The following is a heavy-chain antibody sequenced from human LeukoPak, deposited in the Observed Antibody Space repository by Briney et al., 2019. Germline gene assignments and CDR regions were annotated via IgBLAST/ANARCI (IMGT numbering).Heavy chain of an antibody. J-gene: IGHJ4*02. CDR3: ARHNPYCSGGSCYDGGGY. CDR2: IYYSGST. CDR1: GGSISSYY. V-gene: IGHV4-59*08. Sequence: PSETLSLTCTVSGGSISSYYWSWIRQPPGKGLEWIGYIYYSGSTNYNPSLKSRVTISVDTSKNQFSLKLSSVTAADTAVYYCARHNPYCSGGSCYDGGGYWGQGTLVTVSS. D-gene: IGHD2-15*01.